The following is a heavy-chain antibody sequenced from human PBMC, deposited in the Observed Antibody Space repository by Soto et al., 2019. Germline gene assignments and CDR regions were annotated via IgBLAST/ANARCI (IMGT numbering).Heavy chain of an antibody. D-gene: IGHD3-22*01. CDR3: AMDISCYYGVLFDY. CDR1: GGSISSGGYS. CDR2: IYHSGST. J-gene: IGHJ4*02. V-gene: IGHV4-30-2*01. Sequence: PSETLSLTCAVSGGSISSGGYSWSWIRRPPGKGLEWIGYIYHSGSTYYNPSLKSRVTISVDRSKNQFSLKLSSVTAADTAVYYCAMDISCYYGVLFDYWGQGTLVTVSS.